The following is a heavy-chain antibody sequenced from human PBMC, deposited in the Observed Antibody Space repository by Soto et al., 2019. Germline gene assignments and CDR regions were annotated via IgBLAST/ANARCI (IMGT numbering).Heavy chain of an antibody. D-gene: IGHD6-13*01. V-gene: IGHV4-59*01. CDR3: ATSIVYSSSWDY. J-gene: IGHJ4*02. CDR1: GGSISSYY. Sequence: SETLSLTCTVSGGSISSYYWSWIRKPPGKGLEWIGYIYYSGSTNYNHSLKSRFTISVDTSKNQFSLKLSSVTAADPAVYYCATSIVYSSSWDYWGQGTLVTVSS. CDR2: IYYSGST.